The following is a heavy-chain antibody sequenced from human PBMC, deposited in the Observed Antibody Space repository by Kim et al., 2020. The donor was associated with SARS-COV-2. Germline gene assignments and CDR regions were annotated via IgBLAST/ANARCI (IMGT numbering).Heavy chain of an antibody. J-gene: IGHJ6*02. CDR2: IYPGDSDT. D-gene: IGHD3-22*01. CDR3: ARHAPYYDISGYPDSYYYYGMDV. CDR1: GYSFTSYW. Sequence: GESLKISCKGSGYSFTSYWIGWVRQMPGKGLEWMGIIYPGDSDTRYSPSFQGQVTISADKSISTAYLQWSSLKASDTAMYYCARHAPYYDISGYPDSYYYYGMDVWGQGTTVTVSS. V-gene: IGHV5-51*01.